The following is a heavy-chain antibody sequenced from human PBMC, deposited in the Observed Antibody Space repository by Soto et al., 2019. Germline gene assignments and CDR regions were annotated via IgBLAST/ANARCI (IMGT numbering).Heavy chain of an antibody. D-gene: IGHD2-15*01. Sequence: EVQLVESGGGLVKPGGSLRLSCAASGFTFSNAWMNWVRQAPGKGLEWVGRIKSKSDGGTTDYAAPVKGRFTISRDESKNTLYLQMNSLKTEDTAVYYCTTRLKFTDIVVVVADSNLDYWGQGTLVTVSS. V-gene: IGHV3-15*07. CDR1: GFTFSNAW. CDR2: IKSKSDGGTT. J-gene: IGHJ4*02. CDR3: TTRLKFTDIVVVVADSNLDY.